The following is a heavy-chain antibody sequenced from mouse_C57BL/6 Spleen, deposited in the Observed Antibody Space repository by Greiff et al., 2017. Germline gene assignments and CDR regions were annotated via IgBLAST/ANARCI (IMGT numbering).Heavy chain of an antibody. CDR1: GFSLSTSGMG. Sequence: QVTLKESGPGILQSSQTLSLTCSFSGFSLSTSGMGVSWIRQPSGKGLEWLAHIYWDDDKRYNPSLKSRLTISKDTSRNQVFLKITSVDTADTATYYCARSRYYGSSYQYYFDYWGQGTLVTVSA. J-gene: IGHJ3*01. V-gene: IGHV8-12*01. CDR3: ARSRYYGSSYQYYFDY. CDR2: IYWDDDK. D-gene: IGHD1-1*01.